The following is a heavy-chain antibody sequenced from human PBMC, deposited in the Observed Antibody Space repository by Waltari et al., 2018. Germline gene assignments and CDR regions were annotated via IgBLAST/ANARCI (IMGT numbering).Heavy chain of an antibody. V-gene: IGHV4-4*02. CDR3: ARGFWIGYSPRYYYMDV. CDR2: IHHGGTT. CDR1: GGSASTIDC. D-gene: IGHD3-3*01. J-gene: IGHJ6*03. Sequence: QVQLQESGPGLVKPSGTLSLTCEVSGGSASTIDCWTGVRQSPGKGLEWIAEIHHGGTTNYNPSLRSRVTISVDKSKNQFYLDLNSVTAADTAVYYCARGFWIGYSPRYYYMDVWGKGTTVTVSS.